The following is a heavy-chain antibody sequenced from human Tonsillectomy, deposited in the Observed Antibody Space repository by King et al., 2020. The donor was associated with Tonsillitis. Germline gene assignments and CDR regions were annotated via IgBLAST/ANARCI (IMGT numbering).Heavy chain of an antibody. V-gene: IGHV3-33*01. CDR2: IWYDGSNK. J-gene: IGHJ4*02. D-gene: IGHD2-2*01. Sequence: VQLVESGGGVVQPGRSLRLSCAASGFTFSSYGMHWVRQAPGKGLEWVAVIWYDGSNKYYADSVKGRFTISRDNSKNTLYLQMNSLRAEDTAVYYCARDLVGYCSSTSCLHFDYWGQGTLVSVSS. CDR3: ARDLVGYCSSTSCLHFDY. CDR1: GFTFSSYG.